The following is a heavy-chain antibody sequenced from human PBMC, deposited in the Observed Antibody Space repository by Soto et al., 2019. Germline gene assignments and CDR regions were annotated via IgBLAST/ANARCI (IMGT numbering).Heavy chain of an antibody. D-gene: IGHD1-1*01. CDR1: GYTFTSYA. CDR3: ARSVQTNYYYYGMDV. CDR2: INAGNGNT. Sequence: ASVKVSCKASGYTFTSYAMHWVRQAPGQRLEWMGWINAGNGNTKYSQKFQGRVTITRDTSASTAYMELSSLRSEDTAVYYCARSVQTNYYYYGMDVWGQGTTVTVSS. V-gene: IGHV1-3*01. J-gene: IGHJ6*02.